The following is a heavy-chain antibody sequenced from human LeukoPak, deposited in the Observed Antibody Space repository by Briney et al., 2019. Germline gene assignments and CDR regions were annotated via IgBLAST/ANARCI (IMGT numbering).Heavy chain of an antibody. CDR3: ARLDYGDESYFDY. J-gene: IGHJ4*02. CDR2: IYYSGST. CDR1: GGSISSSSYY. Sequence: PSETLSPTCTVSGGSISSSSYYWGWIRQPPGKGLEWIGSIYYSGSTYYNPSLKSRVTISVDTSKNQFSLKLSSVTAADTAVYYCARLDYGDESYFDYWGQGTLVTVSS. V-gene: IGHV4-39*01. D-gene: IGHD4-17*01.